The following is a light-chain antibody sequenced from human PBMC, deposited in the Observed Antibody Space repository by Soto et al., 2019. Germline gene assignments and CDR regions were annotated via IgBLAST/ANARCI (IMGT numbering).Light chain of an antibody. Sequence: DIQMTQSPSTLSASVGDRVTITCRASHSIRSWLAWYQQKPGKAPKLLIYKASTLKSGVPSRFSGSGSGTEFTLTISSLHPDDLATYYCQHYNSYSAAFGRGTKV. J-gene: IGKJ1*01. CDR1: HSIRSW. CDR2: KAS. CDR3: QHYNSYSAA. V-gene: IGKV1-5*03.